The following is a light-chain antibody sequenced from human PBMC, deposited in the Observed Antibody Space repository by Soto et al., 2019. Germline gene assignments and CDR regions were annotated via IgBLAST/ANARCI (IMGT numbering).Light chain of an antibody. V-gene: IGKV1-27*01. CDR3: QKYSSVPV. CDR2: AAS. Sequence: QMTQSPTSLSASVGDRVTITCRASQGIRNYVAWYQQIPGKAPKLLIYAASTLQSGVPSRFSGSGSGTDFTLTINGLQPEDVATYSCQKYSSVPVFGPGTKVEIK. J-gene: IGKJ3*01. CDR1: QGIRNY.